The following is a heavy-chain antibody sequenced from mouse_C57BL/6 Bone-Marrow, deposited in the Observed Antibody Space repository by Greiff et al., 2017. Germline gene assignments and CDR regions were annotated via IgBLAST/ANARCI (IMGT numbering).Heavy chain of an antibody. CDR2: ISYSGST. J-gene: IGHJ1*03. V-gene: IGHV3-8*01. D-gene: IGHD1-1*01. CDR1: GYSITSDY. Sequence: EMKLVESGPGLAKPSQTLSLPCSVTGYSITSDYWNWIRKFPGNKLEYMGYISYSGSTYYNPSLKSRISITRDTSKNQYYLQLNSVTTEDTATYYCARDYYGSLWYFDVWGTGTTVTVSS. CDR3: ARDYYGSLWYFDV.